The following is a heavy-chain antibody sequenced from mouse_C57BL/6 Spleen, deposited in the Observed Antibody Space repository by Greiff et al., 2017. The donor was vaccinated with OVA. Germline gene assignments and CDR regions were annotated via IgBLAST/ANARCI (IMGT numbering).Heavy chain of an antibody. V-gene: IGHV1-72*01. Sequence: VQLQQPGAELVKPGASVKLSCKASGYTFTSYWMHWVKQRPGRGLEWIGRIDPNSGGTKYNEKFKSKATLTVDKPSSTAYMQLSSLTSEDSAVYYCARGALNDYGSSYDWYFDVWGTGTTVTVSS. D-gene: IGHD1-1*01. CDR2: IDPNSGGT. CDR1: GYTFTSYW. J-gene: IGHJ1*03. CDR3: ARGALNDYGSSYDWYFDV.